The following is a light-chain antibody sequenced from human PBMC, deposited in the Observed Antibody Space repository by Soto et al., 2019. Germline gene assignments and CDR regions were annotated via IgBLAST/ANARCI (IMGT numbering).Light chain of an antibody. Sequence: EIVLTQSPGTLSLSPGERAILTCRASQSVSSSYLAWYQQKPGQAPRLLIYGASSRATGIPDRFSGSGSGTDFTLTISRLEPEDFAVYYCQQRTNWPLTFGGGTNVEIK. V-gene: IGKV3D-20*02. CDR3: QQRTNWPLT. CDR2: GAS. CDR1: QSVSSSY. J-gene: IGKJ4*01.